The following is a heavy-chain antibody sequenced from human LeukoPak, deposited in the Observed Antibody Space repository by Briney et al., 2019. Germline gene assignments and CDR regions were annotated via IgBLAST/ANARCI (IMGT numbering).Heavy chain of an antibody. Sequence: PGGSLRLSCAASGFTFSNYGMHWVRQAPGKGLGWVADLSYEGSNEYYAGSVKGRFSISRDNSKNTLYLQMNSLRVDDTAVYYCAKGRRGLGYFDYWGQGTLVTVSS. CDR1: GFTFSNYG. CDR3: AKGRRGLGYFDY. V-gene: IGHV3-30*18. CDR2: LSYEGSNE. J-gene: IGHJ4*02.